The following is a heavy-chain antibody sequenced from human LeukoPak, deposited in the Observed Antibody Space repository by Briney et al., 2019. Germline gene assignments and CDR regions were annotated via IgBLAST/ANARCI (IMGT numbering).Heavy chain of an antibody. CDR3: ARSYSSGYDY. D-gene: IGHD6-19*01. J-gene: IGHJ4*02. CDR2: ISYDGSNK. CDR1: GFTFSSYA. Sequence: GGSLRLSCAASGFTFSSYAMHWVRQAPGKGLEWVALISYDGSNKYYADSVKGRFTISRDNSKNTLYLQMNSLRAEDTAVYYCARSYSSGYDYWGQGTLVTVSS. V-gene: IGHV3-30*04.